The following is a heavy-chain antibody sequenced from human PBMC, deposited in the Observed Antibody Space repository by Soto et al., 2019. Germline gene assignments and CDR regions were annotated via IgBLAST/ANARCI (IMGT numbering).Heavy chain of an antibody. CDR1: GYTFTNYD. J-gene: IGHJ5*02. Sequence: GASVKVSCKASGYTFTNYDINWVRQATGQGLEWMGWMNPNSGNTGYAQKFQGRVTMTRNTSISTAYMELSSLRSEDTAVYYCARAPMVRGVPRHNWFDPWGQGTLVTVSS. CDR2: MNPNSGNT. D-gene: IGHD3-10*01. CDR3: ARAPMVRGVPRHNWFDP. V-gene: IGHV1-8*01.